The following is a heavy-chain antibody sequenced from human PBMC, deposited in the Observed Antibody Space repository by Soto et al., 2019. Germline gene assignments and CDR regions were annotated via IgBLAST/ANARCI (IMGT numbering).Heavy chain of an antibody. V-gene: IGHV3-74*01. CDR1: GFTFGNYW. J-gene: IGHJ4*02. CDR3: ARGGLEPLDH. CDR2: ISDYGRI. D-gene: IGHD1-1*01. Sequence: GGSLILSCASSGFTFGNYWMHWVRQAPGKGLVWVSRISDYGRINYADSVKDRFIISTHDARSELYLQLNDLRVEDTATYYCARGGLEPLDHRGQGALVTASS.